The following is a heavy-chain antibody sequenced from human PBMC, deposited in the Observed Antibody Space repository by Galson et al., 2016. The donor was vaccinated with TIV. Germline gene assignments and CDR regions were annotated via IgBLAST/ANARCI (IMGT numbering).Heavy chain of an antibody. CDR1: GFTFRSYW. D-gene: IGHD3-3*01. CDR2: INGDGSSS. CDR3: ARVSGENYFDF. J-gene: IGHJ4*02. V-gene: IGHV3-74*01. Sequence: SLRLSCAASGFTFRSYWMHWVRQAPGKGPMWVARINGDGSSSDYADSVEGRFTISRDNSKNTVSMQLNSLRAEDTAVYFCARVSGENYFDFWGQGILVTVSS.